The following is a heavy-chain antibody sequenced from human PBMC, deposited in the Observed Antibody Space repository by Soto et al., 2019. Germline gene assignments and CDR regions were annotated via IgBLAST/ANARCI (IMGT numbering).Heavy chain of an antibody. V-gene: IGHV3-30-3*01. CDR3: ARPQTAIQPYFDY. D-gene: IGHD2-21*02. Sequence: GGSLRLSCAASGFTFSSYAMHWVRQAPGKGLEWVAVISYDGSNKYYADSVKGRFTISRDNSKNTLYLQMNSLRAEDTAVYYCARPQTAIQPYFDYWGQGTLVTVSS. CDR1: GFTFSSYA. J-gene: IGHJ4*02. CDR2: ISYDGSNK.